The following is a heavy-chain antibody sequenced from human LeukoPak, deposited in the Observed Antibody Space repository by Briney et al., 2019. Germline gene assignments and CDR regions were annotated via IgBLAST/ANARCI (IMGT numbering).Heavy chain of an antibody. D-gene: IGHD2-2*01. CDR1: GGTFSSYA. CDR2: IIPIFGTA. CDR3: ARVRYCSSTSCYPGRPSFDY. Sequence: SVKVSCKASGGTFSSYAISWVRQAPGQGLEWMGGIIPIFGTANYAQRFQGRVTITADESTSTAYMELSSLRSEDTAVYYCARVRYCSSTSCYPGRPSFDYWGQGTLVTVSS. J-gene: IGHJ4*02. V-gene: IGHV1-69*13.